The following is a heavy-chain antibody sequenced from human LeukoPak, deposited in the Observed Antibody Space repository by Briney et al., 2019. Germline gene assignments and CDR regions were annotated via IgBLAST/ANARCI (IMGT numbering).Heavy chain of an antibody. D-gene: IGHD2-15*01. Sequence: SETLSLTCAVYGGSFSGYYWSWIRQPPGKGLEWIGEINHSGSTNYNPSPKSRVTISVDTSKNQFSLKLSSVTAADTAVYYCARVYCSGGSCSYFDYWGQGTLVTVSS. J-gene: IGHJ4*02. CDR3: ARVYCSGGSCSYFDY. CDR1: GGSFSGYY. V-gene: IGHV4-34*01. CDR2: INHSGST.